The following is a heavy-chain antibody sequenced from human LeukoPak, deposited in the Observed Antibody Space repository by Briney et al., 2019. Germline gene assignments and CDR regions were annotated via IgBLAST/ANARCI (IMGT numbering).Heavy chain of an antibody. D-gene: IGHD2-2*01. CDR3: ARDKKGTSCYDY. CDR2: IYYSGST. CDR1: GGSISSYY. J-gene: IGHJ4*02. Sequence: SETLSLTCTVSGGSISSYYWSWIRQSPGKGLEWIGFIYYSGSTTYNPSLKSRVTISVATSKNQFSLKLSSVTAADTAVYYCARDKKGTSCYDYWGQGTLVTVSS. V-gene: IGHV4-59*01.